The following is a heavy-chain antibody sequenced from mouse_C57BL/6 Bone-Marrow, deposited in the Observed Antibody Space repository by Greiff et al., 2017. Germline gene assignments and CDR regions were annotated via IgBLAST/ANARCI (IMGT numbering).Heavy chain of an antibody. V-gene: IGHV1-81*01. D-gene: IGHD2-4*01. CDR1: GYTFTSYG. Sequence: VKLQESGAELARPGASVKLSCKASGYTFTSYGISWVKQRTGQGLEWIGEIYPRSGNTYYNEKFKGKATLTADKSSSTAYMELRSLTSEDSAVYFCARGGIKGFAYWGQGTLVTVSA. CDR3: ARGGIKGFAY. CDR2: IYPRSGNT. J-gene: IGHJ3*01.